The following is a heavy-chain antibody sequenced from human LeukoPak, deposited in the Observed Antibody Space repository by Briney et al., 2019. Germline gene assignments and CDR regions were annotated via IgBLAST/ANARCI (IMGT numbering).Heavy chain of an antibody. V-gene: IGHV4-59*01. CDR2: IYYSGST. CDR3: ARGYCSGGSCQVDY. J-gene: IGHJ4*02. D-gene: IGHD2-15*01. CDR1: GGSISSYY. Sequence: PSETLSLTCTVSGGSISSYYWSWIRQPPGKGLEWIGYIYYSGSTNYNPSLKSRVTISVDTSKNQFSLKLSSVTAAVTAVYYCARGYCSGGSCQVDYWGQGTLVTVSS.